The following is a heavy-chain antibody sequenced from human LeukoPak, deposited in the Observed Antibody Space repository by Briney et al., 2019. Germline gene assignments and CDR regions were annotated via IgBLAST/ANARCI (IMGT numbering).Heavy chain of an antibody. J-gene: IGHJ4*02. D-gene: IGHD1-14*01. Sequence: GGALRLSCAASGFTFSISWMHWVRQAPGKELAGVSHINSDGSRTDYADSRRGRFTISRDNPKTTLYLQMNSLRAEDTAVYFCASGKSAPYRLEDHWGQGTLVTVSP. V-gene: IGHV3-74*01. CDR2: INSDGSRT. CDR1: GFTFSISW. CDR3: ASGKSAPYRLEDH.